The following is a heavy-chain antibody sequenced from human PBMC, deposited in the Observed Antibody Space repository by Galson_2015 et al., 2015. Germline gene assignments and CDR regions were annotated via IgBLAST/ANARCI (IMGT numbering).Heavy chain of an antibody. CDR3: ARASHNCSSTSCYSSYYYYGMDV. V-gene: IGHV4-61*02. D-gene: IGHD2-2*01. CDR2: IYTSGST. J-gene: IGHJ6*02. CDR1: GGSISSGSYY. Sequence: PLSLTCPVSGGSISSGSYYWSWLRQPAGKGLEWIGRIYTSGSTNYNPSLKSRVTISVDTSKNQFSLKLSSVTAADTAVYYCARASHNCSSTSCYSSYYYYGMDVWGQGTTVTVSS.